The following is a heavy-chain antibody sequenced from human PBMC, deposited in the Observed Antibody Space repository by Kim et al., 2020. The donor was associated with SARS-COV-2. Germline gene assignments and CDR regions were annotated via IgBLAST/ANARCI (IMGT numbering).Heavy chain of an antibody. D-gene: IGHD3-9*01. V-gene: IGHV4-39*07. CDR2: IYYSGST. Sequence: SETLSLTCTVSGGSISSSSYYWGWIRQPPGKGLEWIGSIYYSGSTYYNPSLKSRVTISVDTSKNQFSLKLSSVTAADTAVYYCARAELRYFVGWGQGTLVTVSS. J-gene: IGHJ4*02. CDR3: ARAELRYFVG. CDR1: GGSISSSSYY.